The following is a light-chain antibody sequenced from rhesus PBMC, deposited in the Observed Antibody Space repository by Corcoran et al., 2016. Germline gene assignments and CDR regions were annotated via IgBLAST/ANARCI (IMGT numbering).Light chain of an antibody. CDR1: QGFINW. CDR2: EAS. Sequence: DIQMTQSPSSLSASVGDKVTISCRASQGFINWLAWYQQKPGKAPTLLIDEASTLQSGVPSRFSGGGSGTFFTLTISSLQPEDFATYYCLQYDSSPYTFGQGTKVEIK. J-gene: IGKJ2*01. CDR3: LQYDSSPYT. V-gene: IGKV1-22*01.